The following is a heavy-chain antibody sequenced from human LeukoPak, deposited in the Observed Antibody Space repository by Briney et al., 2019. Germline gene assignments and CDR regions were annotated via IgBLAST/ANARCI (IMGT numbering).Heavy chain of an antibody. CDR1: GGSISSYY. J-gene: IGHJ6*02. Sequence: PSETLSLTCTVSGGSISSYYWSWIRQPPGKGLEWIGYIYYSGSTNYNPSLKSRVTISVDTSKNQFSLKLSSVTAADTAVYYCARDPTGGSYYYGMDVWGQGTTVTVSS. CDR3: ARDPTGGSYYYGMDV. V-gene: IGHV4-59*01. D-gene: IGHD2-8*02. CDR2: IYYSGST.